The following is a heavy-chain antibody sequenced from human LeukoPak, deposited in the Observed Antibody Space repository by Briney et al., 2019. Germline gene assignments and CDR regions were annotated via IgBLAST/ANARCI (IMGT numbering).Heavy chain of an antibody. D-gene: IGHD6-19*01. V-gene: IGHV3-23*01. CDR2: INGGGDST. CDR1: GFTFRSYA. CDR3: AKDLPLYSSGWYY. J-gene: IGHJ4*02. Sequence: GGSLRLSCAASGFTFRSYAMSWVRQAPGKGLEWVSGINGGGDSTYYVDSVKGRFTISRDNSENTLYLQMNSLRAEDTAVYYCAKDLPLYSSGWYYWGQGTLVTVSS.